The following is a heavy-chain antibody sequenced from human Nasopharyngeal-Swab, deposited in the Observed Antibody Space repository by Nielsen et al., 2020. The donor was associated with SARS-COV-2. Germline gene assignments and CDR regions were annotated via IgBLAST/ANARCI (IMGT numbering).Heavy chain of an antibody. J-gene: IGHJ3*02. Sequence: VRQMPGKGLEWIGEINHSGSTNYNPSLKSRVTISVDTSKNQFSLKLSSVTAADTAVYYCARVVDCGGDCYIPNDAFDIWGQGTMVTVSS. V-gene: IGHV4-34*13. CDR3: ARVVDCGGDCYIPNDAFDI. CDR2: INHSGST. D-gene: IGHD2-21*01.